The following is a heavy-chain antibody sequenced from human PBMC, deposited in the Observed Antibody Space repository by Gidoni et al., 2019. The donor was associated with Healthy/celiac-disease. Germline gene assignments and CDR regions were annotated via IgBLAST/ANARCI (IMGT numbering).Heavy chain of an antibody. V-gene: IGHV1-69*01. Sequence: QVQLVQSGAEVKKPGSSVKVSCKASGGTFSSYAISWVRQAPGQGLEWMGGIIPIFGTANYAQKFQGRVTITADESTSTAYMELSSLRSEDTAVYYCARDWGGYQLPGEYYGMDVWGQGTTVTVSS. CDR2: IIPIFGTA. J-gene: IGHJ6*02. CDR1: GGTFSSYA. CDR3: ARDWGGYQLPGEYYGMDV. D-gene: IGHD2-2*01.